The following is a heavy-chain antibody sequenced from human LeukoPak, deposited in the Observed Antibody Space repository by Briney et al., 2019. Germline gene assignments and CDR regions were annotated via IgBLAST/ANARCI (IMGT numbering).Heavy chain of an antibody. D-gene: IGHD1-14*01. CDR3: AGRPSGEGLAPLDY. J-gene: IGHJ4*02. Sequence: GSLRLSCAASGLAFSSSTMSWVRQAPGKGLKCVPIISGSGAATYYTDSVTGRFTISRDNSKNTLFLQMNSLRAEDTAVYYCAGRPSGEGLAPLDYWGQGALVAVSS. CDR1: GLAFSSST. V-gene: IGHV3-23*01. CDR2: ISGSGAAT.